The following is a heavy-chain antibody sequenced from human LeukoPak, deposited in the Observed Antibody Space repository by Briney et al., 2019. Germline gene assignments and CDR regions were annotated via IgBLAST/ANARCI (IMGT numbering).Heavy chain of an antibody. J-gene: IGHJ2*01. CDR3: ASSAKRSSGWYGYFDL. CDR2: IIPIPGIA. Sequence: SVKVSCKASGGTFSSYAISWVRQAPGQGLEWMGRIIPIPGIANYAQKFQGRVTITADKSTSTAYMELSSLRSEDTAVYYCASSAKRSSGWYGYFDLWGRGTLVTVSS. V-gene: IGHV1-69*04. D-gene: IGHD6-19*01. CDR1: GGTFSSYA.